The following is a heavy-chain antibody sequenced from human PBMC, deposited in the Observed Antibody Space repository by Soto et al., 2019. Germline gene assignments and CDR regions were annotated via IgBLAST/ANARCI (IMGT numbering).Heavy chain of an antibody. CDR1: GFVFSRFG. CDR3: VRIGGTAAAGPYYQYALDL. CDR2: IWYDGNNK. Sequence: QVQLVESGGGVVQPGKSLRLACAASGFVFSRFGMHWVRQAPGKGLEWVAVIWYDGNNKYYGDSVKGRFTISRDNSKKMVYPQMTSLGVHDTAAYYCVRIGGTAAAGPYYQYALDLWCQATTVSVSS. D-gene: IGHD6-13*01. J-gene: IGHJ6*01. V-gene: IGHV3-33*08.